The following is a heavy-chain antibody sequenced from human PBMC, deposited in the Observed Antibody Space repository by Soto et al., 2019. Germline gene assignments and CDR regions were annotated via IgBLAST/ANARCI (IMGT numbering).Heavy chain of an antibody. CDR3: ARDSQLVPFDY. J-gene: IGHJ4*02. D-gene: IGHD6-13*01. CDR2: IYYSGST. Sequence: SETLSLTCTVSGASISSYYWSWIRQPPGKGLEWIGYIYYSGSTNYNPSLKSRVTISVDTSKNQFSLKLSSVTAADTAVYYCARDSQLVPFDYWGQGTLVTVSS. CDR1: GASISSYY. V-gene: IGHV4-59*01.